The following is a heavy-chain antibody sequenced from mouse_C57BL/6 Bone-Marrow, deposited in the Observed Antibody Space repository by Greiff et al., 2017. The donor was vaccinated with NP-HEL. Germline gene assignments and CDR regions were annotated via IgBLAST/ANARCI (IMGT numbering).Heavy chain of an antibody. D-gene: IGHD4-1*01. CDR2: INPSSGYT. V-gene: IGHV1-4*01. J-gene: IGHJ2*01. CDR3: ARRGISLGY. Sequence: QVHVKQSGAELARPGASVKMSCKASGYTFTSYTMHWVKQRPGQGLEWIGYINPSSGYTKYNQKFKDKATLTVDTSSSTAYMQLSSLTSEDSAVYYCARRGISLGYWGQGTTLTVSS. CDR1: GYTFTSYT.